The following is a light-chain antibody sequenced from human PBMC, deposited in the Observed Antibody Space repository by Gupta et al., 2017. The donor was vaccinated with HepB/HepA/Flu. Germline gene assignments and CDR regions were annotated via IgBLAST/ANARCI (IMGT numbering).Light chain of an antibody. CDR3: SSCTSESAYAL. J-gene: IGLJ2*01. CDR1: SSDVGGYNR. Sequence: QSALTQPPSVSGSPGQSVTISCTGTSSDVGGYNRVSWYQQPPGTAPRRWIYEVSNRPSGVPSRFSGSKSGKTASLNISGLQAEDEADYYCSSCTSESAYALFGGGTKVTVL. V-gene: IGLV2-18*02. CDR2: EVS.